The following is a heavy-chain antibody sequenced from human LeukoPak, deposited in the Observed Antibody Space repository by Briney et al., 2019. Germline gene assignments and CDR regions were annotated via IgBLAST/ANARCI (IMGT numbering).Heavy chain of an antibody. CDR2: IYHSGST. V-gene: IGHV4-38-2*01. Sequence: SETLSLTCAVSGYSISSGYYWGWIRQPPGKGLEWIGSIYHSGSTYYSPSLKSRVTISVDTSKNQFSLKLSSVTAADTAVYYCASLQSYSGLYTYYYYMDVWGKGTTVTVSS. CDR1: GYSISSGYY. J-gene: IGHJ6*03. D-gene: IGHD6-19*01. CDR3: ASLQSYSGLYTYYYYMDV.